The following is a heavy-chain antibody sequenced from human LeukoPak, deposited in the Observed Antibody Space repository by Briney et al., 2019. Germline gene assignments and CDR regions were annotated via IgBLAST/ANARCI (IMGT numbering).Heavy chain of an antibody. D-gene: IGHD6-19*01. CDR3: ARETPDSSGWD. J-gene: IGHJ4*02. V-gene: IGHV3-7*01. CDR1: EVTFSTYT. CDR2: IKQDGSQK. Sequence: PGGSLRLSCAASEVTFSTYTMTWVRQAPGKGLEWVANIKQDGSQKNYVDSVKGRFTISRDNAKNSLYLQMNSLRVEDTAVYYCARETPDSSGWDWGQGTLVTVSS.